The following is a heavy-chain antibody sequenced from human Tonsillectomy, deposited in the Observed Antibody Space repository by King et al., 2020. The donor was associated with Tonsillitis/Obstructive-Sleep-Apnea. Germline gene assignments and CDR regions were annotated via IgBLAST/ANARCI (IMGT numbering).Heavy chain of an antibody. J-gene: IGHJ4*02. D-gene: IGHD6-6*01. CDR2: VYWDDDK. CDR1: GFSLSSSGVG. CDR3: AHSNYIYTSSSSLALLYFDS. V-gene: IGHV2-5*02. Sequence: TLKESGPTLVKPTQTLTLTCTFSGFSLSSSGVGVGWIRQPPGKALEWLALVYWDDDKRYSPSLKSRLTITKESSKNQVVLTMTNMDPGDTATYYCAHSNYIYTSSSSLALLYFDSWGQGTLVTVSS.